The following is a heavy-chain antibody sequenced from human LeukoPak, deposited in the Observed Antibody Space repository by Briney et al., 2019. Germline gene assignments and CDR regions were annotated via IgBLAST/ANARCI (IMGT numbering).Heavy chain of an antibody. Sequence: GASVKVSCKASGYTFTSYGISWVRQAPGQGLEWMGWISAYNGNTNYAQKLQGRVTTTTDTSTSTAYMELRSLRSDDTAVYYCARDRSVPREWDQGDYWGQGTLVTVSS. V-gene: IGHV1-18*01. J-gene: IGHJ4*02. CDR3: ARDRSVPREWDQGDY. CDR2: ISAYNGNT. CDR1: GYTFTSYG. D-gene: IGHD1-26*01.